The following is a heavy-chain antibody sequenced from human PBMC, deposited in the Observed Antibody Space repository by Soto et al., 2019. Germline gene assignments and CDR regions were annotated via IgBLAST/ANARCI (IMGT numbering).Heavy chain of an antibody. CDR3: AEGASTTVFAFDDY. D-gene: IGHD4-17*01. CDR1: GFTFDDYA. CDR2: ISWNSGNL. J-gene: IGHJ4*02. V-gene: IGHV3-9*01. Sequence: EVQLVESGGGLVQPGRSLRLSCAASGFTFDDYAMHWVRQGPGKGLEWVSSISWNSGNLGYADSVKGRFTISRDNAKNSLYLQMNSLSGEAEALYYCAEGASTTVFAFDDYWGKGTLVTVSS.